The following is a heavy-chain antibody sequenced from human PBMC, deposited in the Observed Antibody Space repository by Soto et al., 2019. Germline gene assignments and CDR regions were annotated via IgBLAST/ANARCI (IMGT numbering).Heavy chain of an antibody. CDR3: ASGTFSSISFDF. J-gene: IGHJ4*02. D-gene: IGHD6-13*01. CDR2: IYYTGAA. Sequence: QVQLQESGPGVVRSSETLTLTCSVSGDSITTGGFYWSWARLLPGKGLQWLGYIYYTGAAYYNPALQSRVTISLDTSENQCSLKMTSLTAADSAVYYCASGTFSSISFDFCGPGRLVTVS. CDR1: GDSITTGGFY. V-gene: IGHV4-31*03.